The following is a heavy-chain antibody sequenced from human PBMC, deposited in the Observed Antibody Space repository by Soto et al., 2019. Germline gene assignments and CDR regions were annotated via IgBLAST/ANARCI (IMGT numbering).Heavy chain of an antibody. CDR2: ISGSGGRT. D-gene: IGHD2-15*01. V-gene: IGHV3-23*01. CDR3: TTDLKSGSAATLFDP. J-gene: IGHJ5*02. Sequence: EGQLLESGGGLVQPGGSLRLSCAASGFTFTTYAMAWVRQAPGKGLEWVSYISGSGGRTNYADSVKGRFTISRDNSKNPLYLQMSSLRPADTAVYYCTTDLKSGSAATLFDPWGHGTLVTVYS. CDR1: GFTFTTYA.